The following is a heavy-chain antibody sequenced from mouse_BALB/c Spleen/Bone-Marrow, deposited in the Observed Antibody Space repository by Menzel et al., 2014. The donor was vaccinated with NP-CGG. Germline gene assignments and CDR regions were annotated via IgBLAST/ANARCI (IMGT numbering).Heavy chain of an antibody. J-gene: IGHJ4*01. CDR1: GYTFTDYN. CDR3: ARLDGYYVAMDY. V-gene: IGHV1S29*02. CDR2: IYPYNGGT. D-gene: IGHD2-3*01. Sequence: EVQLQQSGPELVKPGASVKISCKASGYTFTDYNMHWVKRSHGKGLEWIGYIYPYNGGTGYNQKFKSKATLTVDNSSSTAYMELRSLTSEDSAVYYCARLDGYYVAMDYWGQGTSVTVSS.